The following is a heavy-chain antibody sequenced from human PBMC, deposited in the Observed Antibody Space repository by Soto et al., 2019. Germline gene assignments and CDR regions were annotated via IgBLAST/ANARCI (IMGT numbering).Heavy chain of an antibody. J-gene: IGHJ4*02. Sequence: EVQLVESEGGLVQPGGSLRLSCEASGFIFTTSDMSWVRQAPGKGLEWISSITITGDTTHYADSVKGRFTISRDNSRNTGFLQKNSLRVDDTAVYYCGKGGGGDHGYWGQGTLVAVSS. D-gene: IGHD2-21*02. V-gene: IGHV3-23*04. CDR2: ITITGDTT. CDR1: GFIFTTSD. CDR3: GKGGGGDHGY.